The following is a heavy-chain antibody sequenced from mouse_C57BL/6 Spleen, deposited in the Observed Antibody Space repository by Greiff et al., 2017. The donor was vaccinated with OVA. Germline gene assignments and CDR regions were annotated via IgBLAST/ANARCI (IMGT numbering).Heavy chain of an antibody. CDR1: GYTFTDYE. D-gene: IGHD1-1*01. V-gene: IGHV1-15*01. J-gene: IGHJ3*01. CDR2: IDPETGGT. CDR3: TRRDYYVPFAY. Sequence: VQLQQSGAELVRPGASVTLSCKASGYTFTDYEMHWVKQTPVHGLEWIGAIDPETGGTAYNQKFKGKAILTADKSSSTAYMELRSLTSEDSAVYYCTRRDYYVPFAYWGQGTLVTVSA.